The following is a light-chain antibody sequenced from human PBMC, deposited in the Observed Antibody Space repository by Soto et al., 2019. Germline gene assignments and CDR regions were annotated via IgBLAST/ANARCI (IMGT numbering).Light chain of an antibody. CDR3: QQNYTTASIT. CDR1: QSISRH. Sequence: DIQMTQSPSSLSASVGDRVTITCRASQSISRHITWYPHKPGKAPKLLISAASSVQNGGPARFSGGGSWTEFTLSISSLQPEDFVTYYCQQNYTTASITFGQGTRLEIK. CDR2: AAS. J-gene: IGKJ5*01. V-gene: IGKV1-39*01.